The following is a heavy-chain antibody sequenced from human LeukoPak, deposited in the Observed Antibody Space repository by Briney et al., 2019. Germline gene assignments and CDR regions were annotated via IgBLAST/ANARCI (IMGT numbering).Heavy chain of an antibody. V-gene: IGHV3-23*01. CDR1: GFTFSSYA. J-gene: IGHJ4*02. Sequence: GGSLRLSCAASGFTFSSYAMSWVRQAPGKGLEWVSAISGSGGSTYYADSVKGRFTISRDNSKNTLYLQMNSLRAEDTAVYYCARAEWQVEMATTENLYDYWGQGTLVTVSS. CDR3: ARAEWQVEMATTENLYDY. CDR2: ISGSGGST. D-gene: IGHD5-24*01.